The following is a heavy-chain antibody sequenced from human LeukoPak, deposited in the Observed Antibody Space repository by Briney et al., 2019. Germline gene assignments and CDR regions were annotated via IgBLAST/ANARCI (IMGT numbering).Heavy chain of an antibody. CDR1: GGSISSYY. J-gene: IGHJ5*02. V-gene: IGHV4-59*08. CDR2: IYYSGST. Sequence: SETLSLTCTVSGGSISSYYWSWIRQPPGKGLEWIGYIYYSGSTNYNPSLKSRVTISVDTSKNQFSLKLSSVTAADTAVYYCARRVAIAPGGYDPYGWFGPWGQGTLVTVSS. D-gene: IGHD5-12*01. CDR3: ARRVAIAPGGYDPYGWFGP.